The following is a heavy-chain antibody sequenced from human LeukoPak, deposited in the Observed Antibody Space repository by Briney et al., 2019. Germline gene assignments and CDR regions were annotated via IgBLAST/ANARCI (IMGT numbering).Heavy chain of an antibody. CDR2: ISSSSSNI. D-gene: IGHD4-11*01. J-gene: IGHJ3*02. CDR3: ARDHSYAFDI. CDR1: GFTFSSYS. V-gene: IGHV3-48*01. Sequence: GGSLRLSCAASGFTFSSYSMNWVRQAPGKGLEWVSYISSSSSNIYYADSVKGRFTISRDNAKNSLYLQMNSLRAEDTAVYYCARDHSYAFDIWGQGVMVTVSS.